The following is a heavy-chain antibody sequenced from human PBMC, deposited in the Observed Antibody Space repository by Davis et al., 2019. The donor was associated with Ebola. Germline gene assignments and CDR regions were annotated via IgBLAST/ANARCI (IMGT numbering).Heavy chain of an antibody. V-gene: IGHV4-59*01. CDR1: GGSISSYY. CDR3: ARGDSSSSWYYYYYMDV. CDR2: IYYSGST. D-gene: IGHD6-6*01. Sequence: MPSETLSLTCTVSGGSISSYYWSWIRQPPGKVLEWIGYIYYSGSTNFNPSLKSRVTISVDTSKNQFSLKLSSVTAADTAVYYCARGDSSSSWYYYYYMDVWGKGTTVIVSS. J-gene: IGHJ6*03.